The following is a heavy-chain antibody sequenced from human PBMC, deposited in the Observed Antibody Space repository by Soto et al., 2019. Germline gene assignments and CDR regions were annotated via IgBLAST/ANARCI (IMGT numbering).Heavy chain of an antibody. CDR1: GFSLTEIGGG. D-gene: IGHD3-16*01. Sequence: QITLKESGPTLVKPTQTLTLTCSCSGFSLTEIGGGVGWIRQPPGKALELLALVFWDDDKRYQPSLRTRLTISQDTSKNQVVLTMANMDPVDTATYYCAHNFRGWGSYTGDQFDYWGQGTLVLVSS. V-gene: IGHV2-5*02. CDR3: AHNFRGWGSYTGDQFDY. CDR2: VFWDDDK. J-gene: IGHJ4*02.